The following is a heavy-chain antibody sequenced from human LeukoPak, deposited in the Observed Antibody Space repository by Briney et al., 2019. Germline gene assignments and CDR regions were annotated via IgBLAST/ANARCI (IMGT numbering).Heavy chain of an antibody. Sequence: GASVKVSCKASGYIFTNFGISWVRQARGQGLEWMGWISAYNGNTNYAQRFQDRVTMTTDTSTSTAYMELRSLRSDDTAVYYCARSMVRGLIKRAADYWGQGTLVTVSS. V-gene: IGHV1-18*01. D-gene: IGHD3-10*01. CDR1: GYIFTNFG. J-gene: IGHJ4*02. CDR3: ARSMVRGLIKRAADY. CDR2: ISAYNGNT.